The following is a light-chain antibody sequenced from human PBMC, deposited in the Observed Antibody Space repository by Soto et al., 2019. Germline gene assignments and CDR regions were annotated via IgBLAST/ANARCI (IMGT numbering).Light chain of an antibody. CDR1: QSVSSS. CDR2: GAS. J-gene: IGKJ4*01. CDR3: QQLNSYPLT. V-gene: IGKV3-15*01. Sequence: DMVMTQSPATLSVSPGERATLSCRASQSVSSSLAWYQQKPGRSPRLLIYGASTRAIGIPARFSGSGSGTEFTLTISSLQPEDFATYYCQQLNSYPLTFGGGTKVDIK.